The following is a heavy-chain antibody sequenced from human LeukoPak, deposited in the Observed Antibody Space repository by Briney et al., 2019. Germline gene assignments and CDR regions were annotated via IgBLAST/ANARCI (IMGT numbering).Heavy chain of an antibody. CDR3: AREPISSGWYGVDY. D-gene: IGHD6-19*01. V-gene: IGHV4-39*07. CDR2: IYYSGST. Sequence: SETLSLTCTVSGGSISSSSYYWGWIRQPPGKGLEWIGSIYYSGSTYYNPSLKSRVTISVDTSKNQFSLKLSSVTAADTAVYYCAREPISSGWYGVDYWGQGTLVTVSS. CDR1: GGSISSSSYY. J-gene: IGHJ4*02.